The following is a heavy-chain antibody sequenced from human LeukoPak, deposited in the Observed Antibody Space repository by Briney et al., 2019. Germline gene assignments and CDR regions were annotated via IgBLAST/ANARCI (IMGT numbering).Heavy chain of an antibody. Sequence: GGSLRLSCAASGFTFSSYWMSWVRQAPGKGLEWVANIKQDGSQKYYVDSVKGRFTISRDNAKNSLCLQMNSLRAEDTAVYYCARGVFRVREISILRTGIAMDVWGKGTTVTVSS. D-gene: IGHD3-10*01. CDR3: ARGVFRVREISILRTGIAMDV. J-gene: IGHJ6*03. V-gene: IGHV3-7*01. CDR2: IKQDGSQK. CDR1: GFTFSSYW.